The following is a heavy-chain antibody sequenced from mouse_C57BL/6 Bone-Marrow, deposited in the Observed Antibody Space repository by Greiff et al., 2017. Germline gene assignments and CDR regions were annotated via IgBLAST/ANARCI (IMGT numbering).Heavy chain of an antibody. CDR1: GFTFSDYY. J-gene: IGHJ4*01. D-gene: IGHD6-2*01. V-gene: IGHV5-12*01. Sequence: EVQLVESGGGLVQPGGSLKLSCAASGFTFSDYYMYWVRQTPEKRLEWVAYISNGGGSTYYPDTVKGRFTISRDNAENTLYLQRSRLKSEDTAMYYCARHFNAVSAMDYWGQGTSVTVSS. CDR2: ISNGGGST. CDR3: ARHFNAVSAMDY.